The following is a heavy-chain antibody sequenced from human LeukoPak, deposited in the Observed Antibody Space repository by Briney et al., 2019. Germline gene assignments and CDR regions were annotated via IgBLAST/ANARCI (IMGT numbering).Heavy chain of an antibody. CDR3: AKHLSSWYYFDY. CDR2: ISNSNSTI. Sequence: PGGSLRLSCAASGFTFSTYSMNWVRQAPGRGLEWISYISNSNSTIYYADSVKGRFTISRDNSKNTLYLQMNSLRAEDTAVYYCAKHLSSWYYFDYWGQGTLVTVSS. V-gene: IGHV3-48*01. CDR1: GFTFSTYS. D-gene: IGHD6-13*01. J-gene: IGHJ4*02.